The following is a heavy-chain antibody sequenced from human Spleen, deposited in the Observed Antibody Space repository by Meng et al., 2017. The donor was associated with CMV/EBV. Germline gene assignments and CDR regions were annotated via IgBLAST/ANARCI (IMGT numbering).Heavy chain of an antibody. J-gene: IGHJ1*01. CDR2: ISAYNGNT. D-gene: IGHD6-13*01. V-gene: IGHV1-18*01. CDR3: ARDQQLIPAEYFQH. CDR1: GYTFTSYG. Sequence: KASGYTFTSYGMSWLRQATGQGLEWMGWISAYNGNTIYAQKVQGRVTMTTDASTNTAYLELRSLRSDDTAIYYCARDQQLIPAEYFQHWGPGTLVTVSS.